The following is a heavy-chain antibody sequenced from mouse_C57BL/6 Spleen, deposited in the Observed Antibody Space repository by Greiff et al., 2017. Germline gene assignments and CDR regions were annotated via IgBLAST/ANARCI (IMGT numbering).Heavy chain of an antibody. CDR3: ARSRDSSGYEAWFAY. D-gene: IGHD3-2*01. CDR1: GYTFTSYW. J-gene: IGHJ3*01. CDR2: IDPNSGGT. Sequence: QVQLQQPGAELVKPGASVKLSCKASGYTFTSYWMHWVKQRPGRGLEWIGRIDPNSGGTKYNEKFKSKAKLTVDKPSSTAYMQLSSLTSEDSAVYYCARSRDSSGYEAWFAYWGQGTLVTVSA. V-gene: IGHV1-72*01.